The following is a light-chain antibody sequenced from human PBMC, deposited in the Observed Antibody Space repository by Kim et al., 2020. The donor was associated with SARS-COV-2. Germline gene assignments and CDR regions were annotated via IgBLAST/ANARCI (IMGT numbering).Light chain of an antibody. CDR3: QHRDNWPPKFT. J-gene: IGKJ3*01. CDR1: QNIRNF. V-gene: IGKV3-11*01. CDR2: DAS. Sequence: PEERDTLSCRASQNIRNFLAWYQQKPGQAPRLLIYDASNRATGIPARFSGSGYGTDITLTISGLEPDDFAVYYCQHRDNWPPKFTFGPGTKVDIK.